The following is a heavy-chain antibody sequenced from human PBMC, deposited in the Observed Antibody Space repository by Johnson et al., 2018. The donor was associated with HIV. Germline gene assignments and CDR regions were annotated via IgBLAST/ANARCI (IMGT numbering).Heavy chain of an antibody. D-gene: IGHD3-10*01. Sequence: EVQLVESGGGLVQPGRSLRLSCAASGFTFDDYAMHWVRQAPGKGLEWVSGISWNRGTIGYADSVKGRFTISRDNAKNSLYLQMNSLRAEDTALYYCAKDSSSLWFGELFDAFDIWGQGTMVTVSS. CDR1: GFTFDDYA. CDR3: AKDSSSLWFGELFDAFDI. V-gene: IGHV3-9*01. J-gene: IGHJ3*02. CDR2: ISWNRGTI.